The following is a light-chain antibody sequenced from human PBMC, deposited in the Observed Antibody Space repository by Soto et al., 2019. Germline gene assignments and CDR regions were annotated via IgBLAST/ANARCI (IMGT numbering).Light chain of an antibody. V-gene: IGKV3-20*01. J-gene: IGKJ4*01. CDR1: QSVTSTY. Sequence: EIVLTQSPGTLSLSPGERATLSCRASQSVTSTYLGWYQQKPGQAPSLLIYGASSRATGIPDRFSGSGSGTDFTLTISRLEPEDFAVYYCQQYNNWPGLTFGGGTKVEIK. CDR2: GAS. CDR3: QQYNNWPGLT.